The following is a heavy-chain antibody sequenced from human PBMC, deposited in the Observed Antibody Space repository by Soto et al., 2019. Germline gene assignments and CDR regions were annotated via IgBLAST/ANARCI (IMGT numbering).Heavy chain of an antibody. CDR2: INAGNGNT. D-gene: IGHD3-10*01. CDR1: GYTFTSYA. CDR3: ADADAGRDYYGSGSYAFDI. V-gene: IGHV1-3*01. J-gene: IGHJ3*02. Sequence: QVQLVQSGAEVKKPGASVKVSCKASGYTFTSYAMHWVRQAPGPRREWMGWINAGNGNTKFSQKFQGRVNISRDTSASTAYRELSSVRSEDTAVYYCADADAGRDYYGSGSYAFDIWGQGTMVTVSS.